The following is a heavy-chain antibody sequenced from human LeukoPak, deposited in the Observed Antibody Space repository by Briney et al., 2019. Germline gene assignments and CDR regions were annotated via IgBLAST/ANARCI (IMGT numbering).Heavy chain of an antibody. Sequence: GGSLRLSCAASGFTFSSYAMHWVRQAPGKGLEWVAVISYDGSNKYYADSVKGRFTIARDNSKNTLFLQMNSLRGEDTAVYYCAKEGRRYFDYWGQGNLVTVS. J-gene: IGHJ4*02. V-gene: IGHV3-30*04. CDR3: AKEGRRYFDY. CDR2: ISYDGSNK. CDR1: GFTFSSYA.